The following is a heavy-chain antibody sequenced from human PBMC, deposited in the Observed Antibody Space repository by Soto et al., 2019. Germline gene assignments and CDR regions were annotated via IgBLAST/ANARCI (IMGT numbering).Heavy chain of an antibody. CDR1: GYPVTAYY. V-gene: IGHV1-2*02. Sequence: QLHLVQSGAVVKKPGASVTVSCSASGYPVTAYYMHWVRQAPGRGLEWMGGINPATGAAKYTQTFQGRVTMTRDKAPSTVFMELSGLASEDPAVLYWAGGGGVGVAGSAAFDMWGQGTLVTVSS. D-gene: IGHD3-3*01. J-gene: IGHJ3*02. CDR2: INPATGAA. CDR3: AGGGGVGVAGSAAFDM.